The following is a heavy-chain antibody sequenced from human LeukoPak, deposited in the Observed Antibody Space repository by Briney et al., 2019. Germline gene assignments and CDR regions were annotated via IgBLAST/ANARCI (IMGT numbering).Heavy chain of an antibody. CDR1: GYTFTNYW. D-gene: IGHD3-3*01. CDR3: ARGRYRPSGYFDY. CDR2: IYPGDFDT. J-gene: IGHJ4*02. Sequence: GESLKISCKGSGYTFTNYWIGWVRQMPGKGLEWMAIIYPGDFDTRYRPSVQGRVSISADKSISTAYLQWSSLKASDTAVYYCARGRYRPSGYFDYWGQGTLVTVSS. V-gene: IGHV5-51*01.